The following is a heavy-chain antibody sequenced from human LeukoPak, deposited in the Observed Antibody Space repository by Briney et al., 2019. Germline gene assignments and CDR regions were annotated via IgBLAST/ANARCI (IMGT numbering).Heavy chain of an antibody. CDR1: GVSLSGSRYF. D-gene: IGHD6-13*01. J-gene: IGHJ3*02. CDR3: ATSSSGSWSENAFDI. Sequence: SETLSLTCTVSGVSLSGSRYFWGWIRQPPGRGLEWIASVYYSGSPYFNPSLKSRVTISADTSKNQSSLKLNSVNAADTAVYYCATSSSGSWSENAFDIWGQGTMVTASS. CDR2: VYYSGSP. V-gene: IGHV4-39*01.